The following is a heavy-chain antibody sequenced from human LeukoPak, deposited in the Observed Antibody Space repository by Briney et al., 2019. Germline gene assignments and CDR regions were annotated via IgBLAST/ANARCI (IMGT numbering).Heavy chain of an antibody. V-gene: IGHV1-2*04. D-gene: IGHD3-16*02. J-gene: IGHJ3*02. CDR3: ARELMITFGGVIVPRPSDALDI. CDR1: GYTFTGYY. CDR2: INPNSGGT. Sequence: ASVKASCKASGYTFTGYYMHWVRQAPGQGLEWMGWINPNSGGTNYAQKFQGWVTMTRDTSISTAYMELSRLRSDDTAVYYCARELMITFGGVIVPRPSDALDIWGQGTMVTVSS.